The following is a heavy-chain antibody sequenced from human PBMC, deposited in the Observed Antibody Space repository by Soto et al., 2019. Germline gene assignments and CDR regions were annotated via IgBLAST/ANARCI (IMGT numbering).Heavy chain of an antibody. CDR2: ISRSGGA. V-gene: IGHV4-34*01. D-gene: IGHD3-10*01. CDR1: GGSFSGYY. J-gene: IGHJ4*02. Sequence: SETLSLTCAVSGGSFSGYYWNWIRQPPGKGLEWLGEISRSGGATYNPSLKGRVTMSVDTSKNQISLNVTSVTAADTAVYYCARGPPMTYYYNSGSRDRGYFDFWGQGTLVTVSS. CDR3: ARGPPMTYYYNSGSRDRGYFDF.